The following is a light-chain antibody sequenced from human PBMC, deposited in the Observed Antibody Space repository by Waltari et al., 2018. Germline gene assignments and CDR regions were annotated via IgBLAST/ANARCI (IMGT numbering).Light chain of an antibody. CDR3: QQYSNWYS. Sequence: EIVLTQSPATLSLSPGERATLSRRAGQVVSSSLAWYQPKPGQAPRPLIYGASRRATGIPDSVSGIGYGTDFTLTISSLEPEDFAVYYCQQYSNWYSFGQGTKVEIK. V-gene: IGKV3-15*01. CDR1: QVVSSS. CDR2: GAS. J-gene: IGKJ2*03.